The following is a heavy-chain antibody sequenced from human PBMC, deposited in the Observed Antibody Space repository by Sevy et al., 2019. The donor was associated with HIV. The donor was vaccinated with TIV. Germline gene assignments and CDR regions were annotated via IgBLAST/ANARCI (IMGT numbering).Heavy chain of an antibody. CDR2: ISAYNGNT. Sequence: ASVKVSCKASGYTFTSYGISWVRQAPGQGLEWMGWISAYNGNTTYAQKLQGRVTMTTDTSTSTAYMELRSRRSDDTAVYYCAREPYCISTSCYEEGGMDVWGQGTTVTVSS. V-gene: IGHV1-18*01. CDR3: AREPYCISTSCYEEGGMDV. D-gene: IGHD2-2*01. CDR1: GYTFTSYG. J-gene: IGHJ6*02.